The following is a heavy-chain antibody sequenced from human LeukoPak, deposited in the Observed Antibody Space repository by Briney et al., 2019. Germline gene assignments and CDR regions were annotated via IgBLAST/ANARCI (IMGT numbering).Heavy chain of an antibody. V-gene: IGHV3-30*02. CDR1: GFTFSSYG. CDR2: IRYDGSNK. D-gene: IGHD3-3*01. Sequence: PGGSLRLSCAASGFTFSSYGMHWVRQAPGKGLEWVTFIRYDGSNKYYADSVKGRFTISRDNSKNTLYLQMNSLRAEDTAVYYCARIPSLEWLETSDYWGQGTLVTVSS. J-gene: IGHJ4*02. CDR3: ARIPSLEWLETSDY.